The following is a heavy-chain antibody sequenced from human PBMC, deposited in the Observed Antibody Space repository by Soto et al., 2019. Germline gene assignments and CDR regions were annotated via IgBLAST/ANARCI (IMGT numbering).Heavy chain of an antibody. D-gene: IGHD1-26*01. CDR1: GFTFSNFA. CDR3: AKCHTKVGCSHVVFDS. Sequence: EVQLLESGGGLVQPGGSLKLSCAASGFTFSNFAMNWVRQAPGKGPEWVSLINGGGTSTYYADSVKGRFTVSRDNSSNTVFMQMSSQGGEDTAVYFCAKCHTKVGCSHVVFDSWGQGTLVTVSS. CDR2: INGGGTST. V-gene: IGHV3-23*01. J-gene: IGHJ4*02.